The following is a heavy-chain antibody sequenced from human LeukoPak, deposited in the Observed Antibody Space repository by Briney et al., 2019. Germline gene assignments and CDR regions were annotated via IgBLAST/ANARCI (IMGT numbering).Heavy chain of an antibody. J-gene: IGHJ4*02. CDR3: ASRRHCSSGSCYASDC. CDR2: IYYSGST. V-gene: IGHV4-39*01. D-gene: IGHD2-15*01. Sequence: SETLSLTCTVSGGSISSSSYYWGWIRQPPGKGLDWIGSIYYSGSTYCNPSLKSRVTISVDTSKNQFSLKLSSVTAADTAVYYCASRRHCSSGSCYASDCGGEGTLVTVSS. CDR1: GGSISSSSYY.